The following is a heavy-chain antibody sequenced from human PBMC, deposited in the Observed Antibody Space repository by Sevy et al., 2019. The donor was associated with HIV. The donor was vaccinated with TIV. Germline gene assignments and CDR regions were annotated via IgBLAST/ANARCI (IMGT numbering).Heavy chain of an antibody. J-gene: IGHJ4*02. CDR3: ARVAAY. D-gene: IGHD6-25*01. V-gene: IGHV4-38-2*01. Sequence: SETLSLTCAVSGYSISSGYQWGWIRQPQGKGVEWIGTIYHSGSTYYNPSLKSRVTISVDTSKNQFSLKLNSMTAADTAVYFCARVAAYWGQGILVTVSS. CDR2: IYHSGST. CDR1: GYSISSGYQ.